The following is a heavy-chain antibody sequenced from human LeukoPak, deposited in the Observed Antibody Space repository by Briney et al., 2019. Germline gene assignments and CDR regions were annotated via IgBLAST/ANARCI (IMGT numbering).Heavy chain of an antibody. Sequence: GGSLRLSCVTSRFTFDDYAMHWVRQAPGKGLEWVCLISGDGDSTYYADSVKGRFTISRDNSKNSLYLHMNSLRTEDTALYYCAKDNHPDAFDIWGQGTMVTVSS. CDR3: AKDNHPDAFDI. CDR1: RFTFDDYA. CDR2: ISGDGDST. V-gene: IGHV3-43*02. J-gene: IGHJ3*02.